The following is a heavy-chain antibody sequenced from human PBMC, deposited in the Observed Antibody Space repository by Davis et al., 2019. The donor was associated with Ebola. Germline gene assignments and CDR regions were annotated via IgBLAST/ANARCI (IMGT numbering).Heavy chain of an antibody. J-gene: IGHJ4*02. D-gene: IGHD3-22*01. V-gene: IGHV3-21*01. CDR1: GFTFSSYS. CDR2: IRSSTSYI. Sequence: GESLKISCVGSGFTFSSYSMNWVRQAPGKGLEWVSSIRSSTSYIFYADSVRGRFSISRDNSKNTLYLQMNSLRAEDTAVYYCARELSAFSGYYVWGQGTLVTVSS. CDR3: ARELSAFSGYYV.